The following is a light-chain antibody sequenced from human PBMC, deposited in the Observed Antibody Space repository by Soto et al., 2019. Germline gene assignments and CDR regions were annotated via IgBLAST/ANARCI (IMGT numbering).Light chain of an antibody. CDR1: PSNIGAGYD. CDR3: QTYDSSLSGV. V-gene: IGLV1-40*01. J-gene: IGLJ2*01. CDR2: ANN. Sequence: QSVLTQPPPVSGAPGQKITISCTGSPSNIGAGYDVHWYRHLPGTAPKLVIYANNNRPSGVPDRFSGSKSDTSASLTITGLQADDEADYYCQTYDSSLSGVFGGGTKVTVL.